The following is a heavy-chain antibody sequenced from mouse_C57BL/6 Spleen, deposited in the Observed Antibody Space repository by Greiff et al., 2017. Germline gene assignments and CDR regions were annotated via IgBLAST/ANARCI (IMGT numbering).Heavy chain of an antibody. J-gene: IGHJ4*01. CDR3: ARWGEGYAMGY. V-gene: IGHV7-3*01. CDR2: IRNKANGYTT. Sequence: DVMLVESGGGLVQPGGSLSLSCAASGFTFTDYYMSWVRQPPGKALEWLGFIRNKANGYTTEYSASVKGRFTISRDNSQSILYLQMNALRAEDSATYYCARWGEGYAMGYWGQGTSVTVSS. CDR1: GFTFTDYY.